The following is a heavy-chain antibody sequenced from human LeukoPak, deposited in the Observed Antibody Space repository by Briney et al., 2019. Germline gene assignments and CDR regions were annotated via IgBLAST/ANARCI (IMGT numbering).Heavy chain of an antibody. CDR3: AREPDFWSGFYTDY. CDR2: ISSSGSTI. CDR1: GFTFSDYY. D-gene: IGHD3-3*01. J-gene: IGHJ4*02. Sequence: PGGSLRLSCAASGFTFSDYYMSWIRQAPGKGLEWVPYISSSGSTIYYADSVKGRFTISRDNAKNSLYLQMNSLRAEDTAVYYCAREPDFWSGFYTDYWGQGTLVTVSS. V-gene: IGHV3-11*04.